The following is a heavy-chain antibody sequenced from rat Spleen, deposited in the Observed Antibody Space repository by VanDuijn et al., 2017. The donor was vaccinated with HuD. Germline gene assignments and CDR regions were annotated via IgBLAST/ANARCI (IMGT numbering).Heavy chain of an antibody. CDR3: ARSDGTHYYLPFAY. CDR1: GHSITSSYR. Sequence: EVQLQESGPGPVKVSESLSLTCSVTGHSITSSYRWNWIRKFPGNKLEWMGYINSAGSTNYNPSLKSRISIIRDTSKNQFFLQVNSVTTEDTATYYCARSDGTHYYLPFAYWGQGTLVTVSS. CDR2: INSAGST. V-gene: IGHV3-3*01. D-gene: IGHD1-12*02. J-gene: IGHJ3*01.